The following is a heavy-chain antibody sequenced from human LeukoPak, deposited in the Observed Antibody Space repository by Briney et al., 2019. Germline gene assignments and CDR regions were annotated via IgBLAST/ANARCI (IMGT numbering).Heavy chain of an antibody. D-gene: IGHD2-8*02. CDR2: IRYDGSNK. CDR1: GFTFSSYG. Sequence: GGSLRLSRAASGFTFSSYGMHWVRQAPGKGLEWVAFIRYDGSNKYYADSVKGRFTISRDNSKNTLYLQMNSLRAEDTAVYYCAKVTRGYDAFDIWGQGTMVTVSS. J-gene: IGHJ3*02. V-gene: IGHV3-30*02. CDR3: AKVTRGYDAFDI.